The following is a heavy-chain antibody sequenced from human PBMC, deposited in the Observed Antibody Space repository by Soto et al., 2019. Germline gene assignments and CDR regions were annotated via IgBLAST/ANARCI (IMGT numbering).Heavy chain of an antibody. J-gene: IGHJ3*02. D-gene: IGHD3-10*01. Sequence: SETLSLSCTVSGGSTNSRSDYWGWIRQPPGKGLVWIGSVYYSGSTHDNPSLKSRVTISVDTSKNQFSLKLSSVTAADTAVYYCVLREGFGELLYAFDIWGQGTMVTVSS. CDR1: GGSTNSRSDY. CDR2: VYYSGST. CDR3: VLREGFGELLYAFDI. V-gene: IGHV4-39*07.